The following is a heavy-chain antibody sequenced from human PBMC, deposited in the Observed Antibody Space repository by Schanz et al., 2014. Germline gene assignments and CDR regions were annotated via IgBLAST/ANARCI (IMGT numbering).Heavy chain of an antibody. CDR3: VKIGYTHWSLDD. D-gene: IGHD6-13*01. Sequence: EVQLVESGGGLVQPGRSLRLSCAASGFTFSAYWMAWVRQAPGKGLEWVAAINQAASVQYYVDSVKGRFTISRDDAKNSHYLQMNSLRVEDTAVFYCVKIGYTHWSLDDWGQGILVTVSS. J-gene: IGHJ4*02. CDR2: INQAASVQ. CDR1: GFTFSAYW. V-gene: IGHV3-7*01.